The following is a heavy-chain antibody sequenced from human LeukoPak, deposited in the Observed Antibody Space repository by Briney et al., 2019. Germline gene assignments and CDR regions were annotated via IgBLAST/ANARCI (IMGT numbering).Heavy chain of an antibody. D-gene: IGHD3-10*01. CDR1: GFTFSSYG. CDR2: IRYDGSNK. CDR3: AKDSKRWKTYYYEAGSYYFDY. V-gene: IGHV3-30*02. J-gene: IGHJ4*02. Sequence: GGSLRLSCAASGFTFSSYGMNWVRQAPGKGLEWVAFIRYDGSNKYYADSVKGRFTISRDNSKNTLYLQMNSLRPEDTAVYYCAKDSKRWKTYYYEAGSYYFDYWGQGTRVTVSS.